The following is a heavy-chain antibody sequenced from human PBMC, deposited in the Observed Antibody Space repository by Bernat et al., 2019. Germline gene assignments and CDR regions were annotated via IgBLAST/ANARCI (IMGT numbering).Heavy chain of an antibody. D-gene: IGHD3-22*01. CDR1: GFTFSSYA. CDR3: AKFFTYYYDSSGPHFDY. V-gene: IGHV3-23*01. Sequence: EVQLLESGGGLVQPGGSLRLSCAASGFTFSSYAMSWVRQAPGKGLEWVSAISGSGGSTYYADSVKGRFTISRDNSNNTLYLQMNSLRAEDTAVYYCAKFFTYYYDSSGPHFDYWGQGTLVTVSS. CDR2: ISGSGGST. J-gene: IGHJ4*02.